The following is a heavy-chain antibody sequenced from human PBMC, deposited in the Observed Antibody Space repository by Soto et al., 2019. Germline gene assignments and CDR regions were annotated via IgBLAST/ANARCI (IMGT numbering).Heavy chain of an antibody. CDR1: GFTFSSYA. J-gene: IGHJ4*02. Sequence: EVQLLESGGGLVQPGGSLRLSCAASGFTFSSYAMSWVRQAPGKGLEWVSAISGSGGSTYYADSVKGRFTISRDNSKNTLYPQMNSLRAEDTAVYYCAKDRGGDYGPFDYWGQGTLVTVSS. V-gene: IGHV3-23*01. CDR3: AKDRGGDYGPFDY. D-gene: IGHD4-17*01. CDR2: ISGSGGST.